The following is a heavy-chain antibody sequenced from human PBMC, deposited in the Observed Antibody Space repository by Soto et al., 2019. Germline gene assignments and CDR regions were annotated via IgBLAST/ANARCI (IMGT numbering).Heavy chain of an antibody. J-gene: IGHJ4*02. CDR3: AKRPGAGGHFDY. CDR1: GFTFSRYA. D-gene: IGHD2-8*02. CDR2: VSIGGST. Sequence: DVQLLESGGGLVQPEGSLRLSCAASGFTFSRYAMGWVRQGPGKGLEWVAVVSIGGSTHYADSVRGRFTISRDNSKNTLSLQMNSLTAEDTAVYFCAKRPGAGGHFDYWGQGALVTVSS. V-gene: IGHV3-23*01.